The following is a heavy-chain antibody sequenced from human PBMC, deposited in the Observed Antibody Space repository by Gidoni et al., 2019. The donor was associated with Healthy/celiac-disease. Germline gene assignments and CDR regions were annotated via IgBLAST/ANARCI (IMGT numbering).Heavy chain of an antibody. CDR2: SKSKTDGGTT. V-gene: IGHV3-15*01. CDR1: GFTFRNAW. J-gene: IGHJ4*02. D-gene: IGHD6-19*01. Sequence: EVQLVESGGGLVKHGGSLRLSCAASGFTFRNAWLSWVRQAPGQGLGWGGRSKSKTDGGTTDYAAAGKGRFTISRDDSKNTLYLQMNSLKTEDTAVDYCTTVVDSSGWDPEEYFDYWGQGTLVTVSS. CDR3: TTVVDSSGWDPEEYFDY.